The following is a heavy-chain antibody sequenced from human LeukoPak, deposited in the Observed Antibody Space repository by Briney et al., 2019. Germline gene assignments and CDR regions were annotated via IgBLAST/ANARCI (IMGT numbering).Heavy chain of an antibody. Sequence: PGGSLRLSCAASGFTFRSYNMNWVRQAPGKGLEWVSYITGGSTTIYYADSVKGRFTISRDNAKNSLYLQMNSLRAEDTAVYYCARDWGAYKYFDYWGQGTLVTVSS. CDR2: ITGGSTTI. J-gene: IGHJ4*02. V-gene: IGHV3-48*01. D-gene: IGHD3-16*01. CDR1: GFTFRSYN. CDR3: ARDWGAYKYFDY.